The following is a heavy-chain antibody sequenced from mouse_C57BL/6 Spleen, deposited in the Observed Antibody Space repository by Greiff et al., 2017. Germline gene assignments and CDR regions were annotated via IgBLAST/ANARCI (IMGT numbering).Heavy chain of an antibody. CDR3: ARVGWLLQGD. CDR1: GYTFTDYN. CDR2: INPNNGGT. Sequence: EVQLQQSGPELVKPGASVKMSCKASGYTFTDYNMHWVKQSHGKSLEWIGDINPNNGGTSYNQKFKGKATLTVNKYSSTAYMELRGLTSEDSKVYYCARVGWLLQGDRGQGTTLTVSS. V-gene: IGHV1-22*01. D-gene: IGHD2-3*01. J-gene: IGHJ2*01.